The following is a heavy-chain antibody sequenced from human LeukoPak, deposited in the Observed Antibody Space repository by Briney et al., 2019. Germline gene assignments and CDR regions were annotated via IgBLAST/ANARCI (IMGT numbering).Heavy chain of an antibody. J-gene: IGHJ4*02. V-gene: IGHV3-64*01. CDR1: GFTFNTYA. D-gene: IGHD5-12*01. Sequence: GGSLRLSCAASGFTFNTYAMLWVRQPPGKGLEYVSAISSNGDITYYANSVKGRFTISRDNSKNTLYLQMGSLRPEDMAIYYCARVSVATDYWGQGTLVTVSS. CDR3: ARVSVATDY. CDR2: ISSNGDIT.